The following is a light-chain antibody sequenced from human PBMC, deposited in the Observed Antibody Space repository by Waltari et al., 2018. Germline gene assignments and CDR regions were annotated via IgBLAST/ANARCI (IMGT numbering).Light chain of an antibody. Sequence: DIVMTQSPDSLAVSLGERATINCKSSQNVLYSSNNKNYLAWYQQKPGQPPKLLIYWASTLESGVSDRFSGRGSGTDFTLTINRLQAEDVAVYYCQQYYSFPVTFGGGTKVEIK. CDR3: QQYYSFPVT. V-gene: IGKV4-1*01. CDR2: WAS. CDR1: QNVLYSSNNKNY. J-gene: IGKJ4*01.